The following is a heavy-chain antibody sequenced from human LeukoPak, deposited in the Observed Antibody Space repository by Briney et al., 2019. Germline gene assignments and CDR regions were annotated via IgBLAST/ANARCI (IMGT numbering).Heavy chain of an antibody. CDR2: ISATASSRT. CDR1: GFTFSSFA. J-gene: IGHJ4*02. D-gene: IGHD6-13*01. CDR3: ANSVAAAGPFDY. V-gene: IGHV3-23*01. Sequence: PGGSLRLSCAASGFTFSSFAMSWVRQAPGKGLEWVSAISATASSRTYYADSVKGRFTISRDNAKNSLYLQMNSLRAEDTALYYCANSVAAAGPFDYWGQGTLVTVSS.